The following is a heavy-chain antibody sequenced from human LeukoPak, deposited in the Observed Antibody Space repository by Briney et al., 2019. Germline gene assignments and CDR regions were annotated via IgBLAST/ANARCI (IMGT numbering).Heavy chain of an antibody. V-gene: IGHV4-34*01. CDR1: GGSFSGYY. D-gene: IGHD2-15*01. J-gene: IGHJ4*02. CDR3: ARQRTYCSGGSCRTGGIDY. CDR2: INHSGST. Sequence: PSETLSLTCAVYGGSFSGYYWSWIRQPPGKGLEWIGEINHSGSTNYNPSLKSRVTISVDTSKNQFSLKLSSVTAADTAVYYCARQRTYCSGGSCRTGGIDYWGQGTLVTVSS.